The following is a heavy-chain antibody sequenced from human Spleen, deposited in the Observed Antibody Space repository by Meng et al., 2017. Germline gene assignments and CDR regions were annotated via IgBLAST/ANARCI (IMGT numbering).Heavy chain of an antibody. CDR1: GFTFDDYA. Sequence: GESLKISCAASGFTFDDYAMHWVRQAPGKGLEWVSAIGTAGDTYYPGSVKGRFTISRENAKNSLYLQMNSLRAGDTAVYYCARTPSYRGYGMDVWGQGTTVTVSS. J-gene: IGHJ6*02. V-gene: IGHV3-13*01. CDR3: ARTPSYRGYGMDV. CDR2: IGTAGDT. D-gene: IGHD1-26*01.